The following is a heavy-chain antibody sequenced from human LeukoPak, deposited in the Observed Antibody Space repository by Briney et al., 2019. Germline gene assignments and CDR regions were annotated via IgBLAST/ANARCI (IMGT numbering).Heavy chain of an antibody. Sequence: GGSLRLSCAASGFSFKDHGMEWVRQAPGKGLEWVTFIRYNGNNQYYADSVKGRFTISRDNSKNTVYLQMNSLRLEDTAIYYCARDAADGYKPDLWGQGTLVTVSS. J-gene: IGHJ4*02. CDR1: GFSFKDHG. CDR3: ARDAADGYKPDL. CDR2: IRYNGNNQ. D-gene: IGHD5-24*01. V-gene: IGHV3-30*02.